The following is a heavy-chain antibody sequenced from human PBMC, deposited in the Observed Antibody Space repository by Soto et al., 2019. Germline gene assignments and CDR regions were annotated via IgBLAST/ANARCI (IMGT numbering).Heavy chain of an antibody. CDR1: GFSFSDYA. CDR3: ARVSFGHLYDSSGPQITAGY. D-gene: IGHD3-22*01. CDR2: ISNDGNTR. Sequence: QLHLMESGGGMVQPGRSLRLSCAGSAASGFSFSDYAIHWVRQAPGKGLEWLAVISNDGNTRYYADSVKGRFTISKDNSKTTLSLQMNRLRLDDTAMYYCARVSFGHLYDSSGPQITAGYWGQGTLVTVSS. V-gene: IGHV3-30-3*01. J-gene: IGHJ4*02.